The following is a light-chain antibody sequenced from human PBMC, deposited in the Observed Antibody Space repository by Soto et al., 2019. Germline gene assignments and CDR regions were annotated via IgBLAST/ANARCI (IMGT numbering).Light chain of an antibody. V-gene: IGKV1-33*01. J-gene: IGKJ2*01. CDR3: QHCFTVPYT. CDR2: DAS. Sequence: DIQMTQSPSSLSASVGDRITITCQASQDISNRLNWYHQKPGKAPNLLIYDASNLAAGVPSGFSGSGSGTDFTFTISSLRPEDIGTYYCQHCFTVPYTFGQGTKLEIK. CDR1: QDISNR.